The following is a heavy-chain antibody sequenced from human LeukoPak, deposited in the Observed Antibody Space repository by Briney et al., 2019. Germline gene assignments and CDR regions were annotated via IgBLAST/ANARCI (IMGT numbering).Heavy chain of an antibody. V-gene: IGHV3-53*04. J-gene: IGHJ4*02. D-gene: IGHD4-17*01. CDR1: GFTVSSNY. CDR2: IYSGGSI. Sequence: GGSLRLSCAASGFTVSSNYMSWVRQAPGKGLEWVSVIYSGGSIYYADSVKGRFTISRHNSKNTLYLQMNSLRAEDTAVYYCARAYGGNHFDYWGQGTLVTVSS. CDR3: ARAYGGNHFDY.